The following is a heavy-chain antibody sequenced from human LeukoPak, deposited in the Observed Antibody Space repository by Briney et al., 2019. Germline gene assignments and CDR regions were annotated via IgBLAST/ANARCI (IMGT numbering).Heavy chain of an antibody. CDR1: GFTFSSYA. J-gene: IGHJ4*02. Sequence: GGSLRLSCAASGFTFSSYAMSWVRQAPGKGLEWVSAISGSGGSTYYADSVKGRFTISRDNSKNTQYLQKNSLRAEDTAVYYCIEDSSGYYSDYWGEGTLVTVSS. D-gene: IGHD3-22*01. V-gene: IGHV3-23*01. CDR2: ISGSGGST. CDR3: IEDSSGYYSDY.